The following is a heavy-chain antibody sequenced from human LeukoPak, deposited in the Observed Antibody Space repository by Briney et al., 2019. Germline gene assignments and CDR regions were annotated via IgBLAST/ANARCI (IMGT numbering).Heavy chain of an antibody. CDR2: ITLSGTT. CDR1: GFTFSSYT. Sequence: PGGSLRLSCAASGFTFSSYTMNWVRQAPGKGLEWLSFITLSGTTFYADSVKGRFTISRDNAKNSLYLQMNSLRADDTALYYCVRDYLFAFDIWGQGIMVTVSS. J-gene: IGHJ3*02. CDR3: VRDYLFAFDI. D-gene: IGHD2/OR15-2a*01. V-gene: IGHV3-48*01.